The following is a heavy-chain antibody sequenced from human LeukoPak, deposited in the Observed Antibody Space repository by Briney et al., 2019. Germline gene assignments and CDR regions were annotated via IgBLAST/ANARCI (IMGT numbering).Heavy chain of an antibody. CDR2: IVVGSGNT. CDR3: AAWIQDRGVAAANGYFQH. CDR1: GFTFTSSA. Sequence: SVKVSCKASGFTFTSSAMQWVRQARGQRLEWIGWIVVGSGNTNYAQKFQERVTITRDMSTSTAYMELSSLRSEDTAVYYCAAWIQDRGVAAANGYFQHWGQGTLVTVSS. V-gene: IGHV1-58*02. J-gene: IGHJ1*01. D-gene: IGHD6-13*01.